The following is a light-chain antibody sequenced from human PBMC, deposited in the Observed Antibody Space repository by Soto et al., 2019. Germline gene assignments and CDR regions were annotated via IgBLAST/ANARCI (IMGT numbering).Light chain of an antibody. V-gene: IGKV3-20*01. CDR3: QHYRTS. CDR1: QSVSSSY. CDR2: GAS. J-gene: IGKJ4*01. Sequence: EIGLSQSPGTVSLSPGERATLSCRASQSVSSSYLAWYQQKPGQAPRQLIYGASSRATGIPDRFSGSGSGTDFTLTITRLEPEDFAVYYCQHYRTSFGGGTRVEIK.